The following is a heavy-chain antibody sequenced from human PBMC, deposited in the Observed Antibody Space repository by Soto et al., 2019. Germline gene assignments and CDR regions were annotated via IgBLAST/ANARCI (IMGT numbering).Heavy chain of an antibody. Sequence: GGSLRLSCAASGFTFSSYGMHWVRQAPGKGLEWVAVISYDGSNKYYADSVKGRFTISRDNSKNTLYLQMNSLRAEDTAVYYCAKDYYDSSGLPLDYWGQGTLVTVSS. CDR3: AKDYYDSSGLPLDY. J-gene: IGHJ4*02. CDR1: GFTFSSYG. V-gene: IGHV3-30*18. D-gene: IGHD3-22*01. CDR2: ISYDGSNK.